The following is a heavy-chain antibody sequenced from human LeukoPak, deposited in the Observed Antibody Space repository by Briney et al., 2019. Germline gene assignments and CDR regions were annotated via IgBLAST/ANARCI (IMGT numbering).Heavy chain of an antibody. CDR1: GFTFSNAW. V-gene: IGHV3-15*01. Sequence: GGSLRLSCAASGFTFSNAWMSWVRQAPGKGLEWVGRIKSKTDGGTTDYAAPVKGRFTISRDDSKNTLYLQMNSLRAEDTAVYFCARDFARDGDYHHFDYWGQGTQVTVSS. CDR3: ARDFARDGDYHHFDY. D-gene: IGHD5-24*01. J-gene: IGHJ4*02. CDR2: IKSKTDGGTT.